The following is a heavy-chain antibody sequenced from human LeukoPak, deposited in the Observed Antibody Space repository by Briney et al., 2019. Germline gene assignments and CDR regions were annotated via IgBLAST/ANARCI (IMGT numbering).Heavy chain of an antibody. J-gene: IGHJ4*02. CDR1: GFTFSSYS. Sequence: PGGSLRLSCAAPGFTFSSYSMNWVRQAPGKGLEWVSSISSSSSYIYYAGSVKGRFTISRDNAKNSLYLQMNSLRAEDTAVYYCASKAGGEVYWGQGTLVTVSS. D-gene: IGHD1-26*01. V-gene: IGHV3-21*01. CDR2: ISSSSSYI. CDR3: ASKAGGEVY.